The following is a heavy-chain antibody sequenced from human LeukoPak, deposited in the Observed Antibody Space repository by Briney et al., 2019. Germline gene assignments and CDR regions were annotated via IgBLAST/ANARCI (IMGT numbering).Heavy chain of an antibody. Sequence: SVKVSCKASGFTFGTSAVQWVRQARGQRLEWIGWIVVGSVNTNYAQKFQEGVTITRDMSTSTAYLELSSLRSEDTAVYYCAATLTVTTGSAYFGMDVWGQGTTVIVSS. J-gene: IGHJ6*02. V-gene: IGHV1-58*01. D-gene: IGHD4-17*01. CDR2: IVVGSVNT. CDR1: GFTFGTSA. CDR3: AATLTVTTGSAYFGMDV.